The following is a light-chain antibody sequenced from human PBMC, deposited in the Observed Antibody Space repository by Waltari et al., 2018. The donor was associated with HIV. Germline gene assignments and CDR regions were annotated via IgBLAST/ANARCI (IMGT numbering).Light chain of an antibody. J-gene: IGKJ4*01. CDR2: DAS. CDR1: QSVRHY. CDR3: QQRSNWPPVT. Sequence: EIVLTQSPATLSLSPGERATLSCRASQSVRHYLAWYQQKPGPAPRLLIYDASNRATGIPARFSGSGSGTDFTLTISSLEPEDFAVYYCQQRSNWPPVTFGGGTKVEIK. V-gene: IGKV3-11*01.